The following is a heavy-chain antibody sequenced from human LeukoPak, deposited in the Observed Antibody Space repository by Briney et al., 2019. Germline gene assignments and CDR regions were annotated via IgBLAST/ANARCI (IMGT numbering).Heavy chain of an antibody. J-gene: IGHJ4*02. CDR1: GGSISSSSYY. Sequence: SETLSLTCTVSGGSISSSSYYWDWIRQPPGKGLEWIGSIYYGGSTYYNPSLKSPVTISVDTSKNQFSLKLSSVTAADTAVYYCARPMVGATPVFDYWGQGILVTVSS. D-gene: IGHD1-26*01. CDR3: ARPMVGATPVFDY. CDR2: IYYGGST. V-gene: IGHV4-39*01.